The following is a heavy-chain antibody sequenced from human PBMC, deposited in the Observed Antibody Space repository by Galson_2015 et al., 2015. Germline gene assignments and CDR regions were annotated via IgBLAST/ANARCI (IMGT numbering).Heavy chain of an antibody. CDR2: ISLSGNTI. V-gene: IGHV3-48*03. Sequence: CAASGFTFSSYEMNWVRQAPGKGLEWLSYISLSGNTIYYADSVKGRFTISRDNAKNSLSLQMNSLRVEDTAVYYCARGGRSSGYWGQGTLVTVSS. CDR1: GFTFSSYE. J-gene: IGHJ4*02. D-gene: IGHD6-19*01. CDR3: ARGGRSSGY.